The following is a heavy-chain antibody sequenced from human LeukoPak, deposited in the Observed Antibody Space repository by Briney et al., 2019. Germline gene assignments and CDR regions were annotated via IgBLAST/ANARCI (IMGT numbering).Heavy chain of an antibody. CDR3: AKDRVFRGYSYGYLLPPSPPDY. D-gene: IGHD5-18*01. Sequence: PGGSLRLSCAASGFTFSSYGMSWVRQAPGKGLEWVSAISGSGGSTYYADSVKGRFTISRDNSKNTLYLQMNSLRAEDTAVYYCAKDRVFRGYSYGYLLPPSPPDYWGQGTLVTVSS. V-gene: IGHV3-23*01. J-gene: IGHJ4*02. CDR1: GFTFSSYG. CDR2: ISGSGGST.